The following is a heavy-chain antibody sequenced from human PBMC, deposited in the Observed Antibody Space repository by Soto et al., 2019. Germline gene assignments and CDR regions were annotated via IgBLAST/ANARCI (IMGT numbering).Heavy chain of an antibody. D-gene: IGHD6-13*01. CDR3: ARARATIAAAAIFDC. V-gene: IGHV4-4*02. J-gene: IGHJ4*02. Sequence: QVQLQESGPGLVKPSGTLSLTCAVSGGSISTSNWWSWVRQPPGKGLEWIGEVYRTGSTNYNPSLESRITISVDKSRSQFSLTLTSVTAADTAVYYWARARATIAAAAIFDCWGQGTLVTVSS. CDR2: VYRTGST. CDR1: GGSISTSNW.